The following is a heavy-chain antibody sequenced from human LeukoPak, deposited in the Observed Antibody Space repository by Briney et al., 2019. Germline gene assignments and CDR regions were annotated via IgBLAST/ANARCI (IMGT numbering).Heavy chain of an antibody. Sequence: PGRSLRLSCAASGFTFSSYSMNWVRQAPGKGLEWVSSISSSSSYIYYADSVKGRFTISRDNAKNSLYLQMNSLRAEDTAVYYCANAGSSLGPTNYWGQGTLVTVSS. D-gene: IGHD5/OR15-5a*01. CDR3: ANAGSSLGPTNY. V-gene: IGHV3-21*01. CDR1: GFTFSSYS. J-gene: IGHJ4*02. CDR2: ISSSSSYI.